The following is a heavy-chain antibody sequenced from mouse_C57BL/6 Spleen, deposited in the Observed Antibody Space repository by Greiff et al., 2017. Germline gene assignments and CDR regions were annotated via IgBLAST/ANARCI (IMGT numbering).Heavy chain of an antibody. J-gene: IGHJ1*03. CDR1: GFNIKNTY. V-gene: IGHV14-3*01. Sequence: EVQLQQSVAELVRPGASVKLSCTASGFNIKNTYMHWVKQRPEQGLEWIGRIDPANGNTKYAPKFQGKDTITADTSSNTAYLPISSLTSEDAAIYYCTRDGSSYWYFDVWGTGTTVTVSS. D-gene: IGHD1-1*01. CDR3: TRDGSSYWYFDV. CDR2: IDPANGNT.